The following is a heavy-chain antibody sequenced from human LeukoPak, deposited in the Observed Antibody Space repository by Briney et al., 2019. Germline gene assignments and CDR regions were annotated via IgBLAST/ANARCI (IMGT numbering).Heavy chain of an antibody. CDR1: GFPFSSSW. V-gene: IGHV3-74*01. CDR2: INIDGSST. CDR3: ARVAAWDSSGYLFDY. Sequence: PGGSLRPSCAASGFPFSSSWMHWVRQAPGKGLVWVSRINIDGSSTSYADSVKGRFTISRENAKNTLYLQMNSLRAEDTAVYYCARVAAWDSSGYLFDYWGQGTLVTVSS. D-gene: IGHD3-22*01. J-gene: IGHJ4*02.